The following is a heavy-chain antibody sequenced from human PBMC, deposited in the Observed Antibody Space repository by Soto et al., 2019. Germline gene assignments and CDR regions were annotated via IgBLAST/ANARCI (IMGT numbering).Heavy chain of an antibody. Sequence: QVQLVQSGAEVKKPGSSVKVSCKASGGSFSSYAFSWVRQAPGQGLEWMGGIIPMFDTSNYAQKFQGRVAIIADKPTSTAYMEVSSLRSEDTAVYYCARGFKGLRFPFDYWGEGTLVTVSS. D-gene: IGHD4-17*01. CDR3: ARGFKGLRFPFDY. CDR2: IIPMFDTS. J-gene: IGHJ4*02. CDR1: GGSFSSYA. V-gene: IGHV1-69*06.